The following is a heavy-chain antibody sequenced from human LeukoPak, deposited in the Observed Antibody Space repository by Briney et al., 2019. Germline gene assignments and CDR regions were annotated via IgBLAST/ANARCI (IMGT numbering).Heavy chain of an antibody. V-gene: IGHV5-51*01. D-gene: IGHD4-17*01. CDR1: GYSFTSYW. J-gene: IGHJ6*03. Sequence: GESLKISCKGSGYSFTSYWIGWVRQMPGKGLEWMGIIYPGDSDTRYSPSFHGQVTISADKSISTAYLQWSSLKASDTAMYYCARGYGDFRYYYYYYVDVWGKGTTVTVSS. CDR3: ARGYGDFRYYYYYYVDV. CDR2: IYPGDSDT.